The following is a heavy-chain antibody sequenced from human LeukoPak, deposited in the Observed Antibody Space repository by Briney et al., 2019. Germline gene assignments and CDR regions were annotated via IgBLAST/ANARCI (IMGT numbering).Heavy chain of an antibody. J-gene: IGHJ4*02. CDR2: ISSSGSTI. D-gene: IGHD3-10*01. Sequence: PGGSLRLSCAVSGFTFSSYEMHWVRQAPGKGLVWVSYISSSGSTIYYADSVKGRFTISRDNAKNSLYLQMNSLRAEDTAVYYCARSSIRFGELFDYWGQGTLVTVSS. CDR1: GFTFSSYE. V-gene: IGHV3-48*03. CDR3: ARSSIRFGELFDY.